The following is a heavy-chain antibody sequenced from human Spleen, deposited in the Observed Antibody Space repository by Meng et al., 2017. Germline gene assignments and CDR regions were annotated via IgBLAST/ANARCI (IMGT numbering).Heavy chain of an antibody. CDR1: GYTFGSYG. V-gene: IGHV1-18*01. CDR3: ASGTPGRSYCGY. Sequence: QVHLLQSGREVKKPGASVRVSCKASGYTFGSYGICWVRQAPGQGLEWMGWFVNYVDTYPAPKFQGRVTMTTDTHTNTAFMELRSLTSDDTAVYYCASGTPGRSYCGYWGQGTLVTVSS. J-gene: IGHJ4*02. D-gene: IGHD2-15*01. CDR2: FVNYVDT.